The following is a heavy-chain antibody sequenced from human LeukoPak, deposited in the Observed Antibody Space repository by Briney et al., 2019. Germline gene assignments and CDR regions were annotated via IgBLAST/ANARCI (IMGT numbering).Heavy chain of an antibody. V-gene: IGHV4-38-2*01. J-gene: IGHJ3*02. Sequence: SETLSLTCAVSGYSVSTGYYWAWIRQPPGNGLEWIGSIYHSGSSYYNPSLKSRVIISVDTSKNQFSLKMTSVTAADTAIYYCARLFWGIGAFDIWGQGTMVTISS. CDR2: IYHSGSS. CDR3: ARLFWGIGAFDI. D-gene: IGHD3-16*01. CDR1: GYSVSTGYY.